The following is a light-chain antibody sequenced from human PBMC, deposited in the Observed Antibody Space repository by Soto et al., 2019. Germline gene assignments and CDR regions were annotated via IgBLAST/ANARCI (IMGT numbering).Light chain of an antibody. J-gene: IGKJ4*02. Sequence: AIQLTQSPSSLSASVGDRVTITCRASQGISIALAWYQQKPVKAPKSLIYDASSLESGVSSRFSDSGSVTDFTLTISSLQPEDFATYYCQQFNNYPLTFGGGTKVEIK. CDR3: QQFNNYPLT. CDR2: DAS. V-gene: IGKV1D-13*01. CDR1: QGISIA.